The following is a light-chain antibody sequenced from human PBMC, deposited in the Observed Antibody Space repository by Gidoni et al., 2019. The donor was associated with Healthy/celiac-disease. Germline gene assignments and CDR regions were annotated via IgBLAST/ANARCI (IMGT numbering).Light chain of an antibody. CDR2: DAS. V-gene: IGKV3-11*01. J-gene: IGKJ4*01. CDR1: QSVSSY. Sequence: EIVLTQSPATLSLSPGERATLSCRASQSVSSYLAWYQQKPGQAPRLLIYDASNRATGIPARFSGSGSGTYFTLTISSLEPEDVAVYYCQQRSNSGDTFGGGTKVEIK. CDR3: QQRSNSGDT.